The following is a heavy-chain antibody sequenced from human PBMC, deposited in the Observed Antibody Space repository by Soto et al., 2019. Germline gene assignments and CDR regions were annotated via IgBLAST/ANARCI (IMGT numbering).Heavy chain of an antibody. CDR2: MNPNSGNT. CDR1: GYTFTSYD. Sequence: ASVKVSCKASGYTFTSYDINWVRQATGQGLEWMGWMNPNSGNTGYAQKFQGRVTMTRNTSISTAYMELSSLRSEDTAVYYCAREEMATSLNYYYYGMDVWGQGTTVTVSS. D-gene: IGHD5-12*01. V-gene: IGHV1-8*01. J-gene: IGHJ6*02. CDR3: AREEMATSLNYYYYGMDV.